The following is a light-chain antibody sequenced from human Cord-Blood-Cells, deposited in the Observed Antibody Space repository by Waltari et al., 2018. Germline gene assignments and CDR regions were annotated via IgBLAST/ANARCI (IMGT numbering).Light chain of an antibody. Sequence: QSALTQPASVSGSPGPSITISCTGTSRDGGGYNYVSWYQQHPGKAPKLMIYDVSNRPSGVSNRFSGSKSGNTASLTISGLQAEDEADYYCSSYTSSSTYVFGTGTKVTVL. J-gene: IGLJ1*01. CDR3: SSYTSSSTYV. CDR1: SRDGGGYNY. V-gene: IGLV2-14*01. CDR2: DVS.